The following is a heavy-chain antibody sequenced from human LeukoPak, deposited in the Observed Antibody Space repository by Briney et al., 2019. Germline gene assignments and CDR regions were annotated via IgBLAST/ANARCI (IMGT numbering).Heavy chain of an antibody. Sequence: GGSLSLSCAASGFSVSYSYMGWVRQAPGKALEWVSVVYSGSRTYTADSVKGRFTISRDISRSALYLQMRSLRTDDTAVYYCTRWGSNFWNAYFDSWGQGTLVTVSS. D-gene: IGHD3-3*01. CDR2: VYSGSRT. CDR1: GFSVSYSY. CDR3: TRWGSNFWNAYFDS. V-gene: IGHV3-66*02. J-gene: IGHJ4*02.